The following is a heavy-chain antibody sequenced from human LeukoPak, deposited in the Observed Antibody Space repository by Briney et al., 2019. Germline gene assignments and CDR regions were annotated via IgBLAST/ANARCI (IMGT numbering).Heavy chain of an antibody. D-gene: IGHD3-10*01. J-gene: IGHJ1*01. CDR2: IYSGGST. Sequence: PGGSLRLSCAASGFTFSSYGMHWVRQAPGKGLEWVSVIYSGGSTYYADSVKGRFTISRDNSKNTLYLQMNSLRAEDTAVYYCAREWFGNIQHWGQGTLVTVSS. CDR3: AREWFGNIQH. V-gene: IGHV3-66*01. CDR1: GFTFSSYG.